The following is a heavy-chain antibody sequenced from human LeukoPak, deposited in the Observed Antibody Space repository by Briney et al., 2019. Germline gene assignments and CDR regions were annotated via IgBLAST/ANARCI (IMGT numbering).Heavy chain of an antibody. D-gene: IGHD2-2*03. J-gene: IGHJ4*02. Sequence: SETLSLTCAVYGGSFSCYYWSWIRQPPGKGLEWIGEINHSGSTNYIPSLKSRVTISVDTSKNQFSLKLSSVTAADTAVYYCARGRVMDIVVVPAAFFDYWGQGTLVTVSS. V-gene: IGHV4-34*01. CDR2: INHSGST. CDR1: GGSFSCYY. CDR3: ARGRVMDIVVVPAAFFDY.